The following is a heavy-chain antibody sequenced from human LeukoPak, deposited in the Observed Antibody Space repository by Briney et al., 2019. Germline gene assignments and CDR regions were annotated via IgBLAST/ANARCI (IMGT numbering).Heavy chain of an antibody. CDR3: AKGDYDFWSGQGAFDY. J-gene: IGHJ4*02. D-gene: IGHD3-3*01. V-gene: IGHV3-64*01. CDR1: GFTFNSYA. Sequence: PGGSLRLSCAASGFTFNSYAMHWVRQAPGKGLEYVSAISGNGGSTYYANSVKGRFTISRDNSKNTLYLQMNSLRAEDTAVYYCAKGDYDFWSGQGAFDYWGQGTLVTVSS. CDR2: ISGNGGST.